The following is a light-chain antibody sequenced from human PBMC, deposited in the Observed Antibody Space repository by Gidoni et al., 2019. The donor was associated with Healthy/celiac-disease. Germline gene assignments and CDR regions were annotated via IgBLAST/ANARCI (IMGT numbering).Light chain of an antibody. J-gene: IGKJ4*01. CDR3: QQYDNLPPLT. CDR2: DAS. Sequence: DIQMTQSPSSLSASVGDRVTITCQASQDISNYLNWYQQKPGKAPKLLLYDASNLETGVPSRFSGSGSGTDFTFTISSLQPEYIATYYCQQYDNLPPLTFGGGTKVEIK. V-gene: IGKV1-33*01. CDR1: QDISNY.